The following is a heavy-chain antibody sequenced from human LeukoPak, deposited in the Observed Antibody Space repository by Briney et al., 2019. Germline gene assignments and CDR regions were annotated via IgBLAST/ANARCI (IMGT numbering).Heavy chain of an antibody. CDR3: ARDDDWNYEDY. CDR2: ISSSSGTI. D-gene: IGHD1-7*01. Sequence: GGSLRLSCAASGFTFSSYSMNWVRQAPGKGLEWVSYISSSSGTIYYADSVKGRFTISRDNTNNSLYVQMNSLRAGDTAVYYCARDDDWNYEDYWGQGTLVTVSS. CDR1: GFTFSSYS. J-gene: IGHJ4*02. V-gene: IGHV3-48*04.